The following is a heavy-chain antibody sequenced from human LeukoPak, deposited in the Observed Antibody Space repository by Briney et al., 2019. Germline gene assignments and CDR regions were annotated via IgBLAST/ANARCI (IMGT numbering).Heavy chain of an antibody. CDR3: ATSESGRSWDWFAP. Sequence: ASVKVSCKASGGTFSSYAISWVRQAPGQGLEWMGGLTQFFRRTNYTQKFQGRLTISTDESSSTAYMELSDLRSDDTAVYYCATSESGRSWDWFAPWGQGTLVTVSS. D-gene: IGHD3-10*01. V-gene: IGHV1-69*05. CDR2: LTQFFRRT. CDR1: GGTFSSYA. J-gene: IGHJ5*02.